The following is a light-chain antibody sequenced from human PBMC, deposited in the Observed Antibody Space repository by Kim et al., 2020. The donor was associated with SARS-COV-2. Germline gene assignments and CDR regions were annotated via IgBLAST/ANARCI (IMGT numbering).Light chain of an antibody. CDR3: QQYNSYPYT. V-gene: IGKV1-5*03. Sequence: SASVGDRVTITCRASQSISSWLAWYQKKPGKAPRLRIYKASSLESGVPSRFIGSGSGTEFTLTISSLQPDNFATYYCQQYNSYPYTFGQGTKLEI. J-gene: IGKJ2*01. CDR1: QSISSW. CDR2: KAS.